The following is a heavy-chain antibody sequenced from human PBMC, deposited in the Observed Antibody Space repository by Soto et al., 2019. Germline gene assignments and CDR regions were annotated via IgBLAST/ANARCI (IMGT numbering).Heavy chain of an antibody. V-gene: IGHV2-5*01. CDR2: IYWNDDK. D-gene: IGHD6-13*01. J-gene: IGHJ4*02. Sequence: QITLKESGPTLVKPTQTLTLTCTFSGFSLSTSGVGVGWIRQPPGKALEWLALIYWNDDKRYSPSLKSRLTTTKDTSKNQVVLTMTNMDPVDTATYYCAHVLNPLEIAAAGDGFDYWGQGTLVTVSS. CDR1: GFSLSTSGVG. CDR3: AHVLNPLEIAAAGDGFDY.